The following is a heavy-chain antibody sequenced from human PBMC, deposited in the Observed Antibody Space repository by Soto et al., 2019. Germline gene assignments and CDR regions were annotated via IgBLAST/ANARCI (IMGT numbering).Heavy chain of an antibody. D-gene: IGHD5-12*01. CDR3: ARSIQEDILVAAPNDIWFDP. Sequence: QVQLVQSGAEVKRPGSSVKVSCQTSGGTFRTYTINWVRQAPGQGLEWMGRIIPILDVANNAQKFQGRFTITADKSTITPHMELRILRSEDTAFYYCARSIQEDILVAAPNDIWFDPWFQGTLVTVSS. V-gene: IGHV1-69*02. CDR1: GGTFRTYT. CDR2: IIPILDVA. J-gene: IGHJ5*02.